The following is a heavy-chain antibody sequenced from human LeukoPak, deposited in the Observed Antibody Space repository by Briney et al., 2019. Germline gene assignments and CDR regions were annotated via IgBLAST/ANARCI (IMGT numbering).Heavy chain of an antibody. CDR1: GYTFTGYY. Sequence: ASVKVSCKASGYTFTGYYMHWVRQAPGQGLEWMGWINPNGAGTNYAQKFQGRVTMTRDTSISTAYMELSRLRSDDTAVYYCARDPRSLGYDSSGYPSYYYYYYMDVWGKGTTVTVSS. V-gene: IGHV1-2*02. CDR2: INPNGAGT. D-gene: IGHD3-22*01. J-gene: IGHJ6*03. CDR3: ARDPRSLGYDSSGYPSYYYYYYMDV.